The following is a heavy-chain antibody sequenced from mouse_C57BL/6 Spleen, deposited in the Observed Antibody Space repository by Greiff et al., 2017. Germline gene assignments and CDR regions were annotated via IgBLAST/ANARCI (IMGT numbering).Heavy chain of an antibody. CDR2: IYPRDGST. CDR1: GYTFTSYD. CDR3: ARYYDGSSVMDY. D-gene: IGHD1-1*01. Sequence: VKLMESGPELVKPGASVKLSCKASGYTFTSYDINWVKQRPGQGLEWIGWIYPRDGSTTYNEKFKGKATLTVDTSSSTAYRELHSLASEDASVYFCARYYDGSSVMDYGGQGTSVTVSS. V-gene: IGHV1-85*01. J-gene: IGHJ4*01.